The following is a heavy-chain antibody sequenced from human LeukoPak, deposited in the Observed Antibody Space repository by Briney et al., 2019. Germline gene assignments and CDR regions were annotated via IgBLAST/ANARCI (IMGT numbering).Heavy chain of an antibody. V-gene: IGHV4-34*01. CDR1: GGSFSSYY. Sequence: SETLSLTCAVYGGSFSSYYWSWIRQAPGKGLEWIGDINHSGSTNYNPSLKSRVTISVDTSKNQFSLKLSSVTAAGTAVYYCARGNMGRDIVVVPAANGRYYFDYWGQGTLVTVSS. D-gene: IGHD2-2*01. CDR2: INHSGST. CDR3: ARGNMGRDIVVVPAANGRYYFDY. J-gene: IGHJ4*02.